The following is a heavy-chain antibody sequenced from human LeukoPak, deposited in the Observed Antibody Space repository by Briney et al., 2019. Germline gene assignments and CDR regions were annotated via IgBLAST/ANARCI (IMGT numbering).Heavy chain of an antibody. D-gene: IGHD6-13*01. CDR1: GGSISSGDYY. CDR2: IFFTGSDNS. CDR3: ARGGAAAAKGYFQH. Sequence: SETLSLTCTVSGGSISSGDYYWSWIRQPPGKGLEWIGYIFFTGSDNSNYNPSLRSRVTISVDTSKNQFSLKLSSVTAADTAVYYCARGGAAAAKGYFQHWGQGTLVTVSS. V-gene: IGHV4-61*08. J-gene: IGHJ1*01.